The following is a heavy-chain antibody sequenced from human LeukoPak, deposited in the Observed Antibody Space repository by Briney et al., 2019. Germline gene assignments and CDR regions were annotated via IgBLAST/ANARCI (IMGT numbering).Heavy chain of an antibody. Sequence: GGSLRLSCAASGFTFSDYAMSWVRQAPGKGLEWLSVISGGSSGSTYYADSVTGRFTVSRDNSKNTVDLQMNSLRAEDTAVYYCAKGRGLYSYGLGDYYYYYYMDVWGKGTTVTVSS. CDR3: AKGRGLYSYGLGDYYYYYYMDV. CDR2: ISGGSSGST. J-gene: IGHJ6*03. D-gene: IGHD5-18*01. CDR1: GFTFSDYA. V-gene: IGHV3-23*01.